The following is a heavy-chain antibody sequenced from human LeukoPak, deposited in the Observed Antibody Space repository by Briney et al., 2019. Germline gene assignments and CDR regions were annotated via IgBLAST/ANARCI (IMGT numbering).Heavy chain of an antibody. V-gene: IGHV4-34*01. J-gene: IGHJ6*02. Sequence: SETLSLTCAVYGGSFSGYYWSWIRQPPGKGLEWIGEINHSGSTNYNPSLQSRVTISVDTSKNQFSLKLSSVTAADTAVYYCARAGFSGSYRLYYYYGMDVWGQGTTVTVSS. D-gene: IGHD1-26*01. CDR3: ARAGFSGSYRLYYYYGMDV. CDR2: INHSGST. CDR1: GGSFSGYY.